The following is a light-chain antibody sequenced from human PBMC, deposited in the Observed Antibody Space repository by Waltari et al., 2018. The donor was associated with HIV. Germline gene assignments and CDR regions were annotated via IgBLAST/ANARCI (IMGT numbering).Light chain of an antibody. V-gene: IGKV1-27*01. CDR2: STS. J-gene: IGKJ1*01. CDR1: HDIGNF. CDR3: QKYNSAPHT. Sequence: DMRITQSPSSLSTFVGYIVTITCRATHDIGNFLAWYQQRPGHVPQLLIYSTSTVQTGVPIRFSGSGSWTFFTLSISSLQPEDVGTYFCQKYNSAPHTFGQGTKVEI.